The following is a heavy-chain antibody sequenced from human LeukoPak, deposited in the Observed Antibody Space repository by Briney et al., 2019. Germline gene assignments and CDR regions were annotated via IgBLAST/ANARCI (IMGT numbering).Heavy chain of an antibody. CDR1: GFTVGTNY. D-gene: IGHD2-15*01. J-gene: IGHJ5*01. CDR2: LYSGGST. Sequence: GGSLRLSCAASGFTVGTNYMSWVRQAPGKGLEWVSVLYSGGSTYYADSVKGRFTISGDNSKNTLYLQMNSLRAEDTAVYYCARSRGGHGGCPGWFDSWGQGTLVTVSS. V-gene: IGHV3-66*01. CDR3: ARSRGGHGGCPGWFDS.